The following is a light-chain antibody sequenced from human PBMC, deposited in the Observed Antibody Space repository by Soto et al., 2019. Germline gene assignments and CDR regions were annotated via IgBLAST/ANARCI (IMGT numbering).Light chain of an antibody. CDR2: GAS. V-gene: IGKV3-20*01. J-gene: IGKJ4*01. Sequence: EVVLEQSPGPLSLSPGERATLSCRASQTVGTTYLAWYQQKPGQAPRVLIYGASSRATGVPDRFSGSGSGTDFTLTISRLEPEDFAVYYCQHSTVGGGTKVEI. CDR3: QHST. CDR1: QTVGTTY.